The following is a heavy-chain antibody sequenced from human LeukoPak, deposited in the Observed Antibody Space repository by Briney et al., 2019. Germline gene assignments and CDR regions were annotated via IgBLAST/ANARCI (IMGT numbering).Heavy chain of an antibody. V-gene: IGHV1-46*01. D-gene: IGHD1-26*01. CDR3: ARDDTVGATFGCDY. CDR2: INPSGGST. CDR1: GYTFTSYY. J-gene: IGHJ4*02. Sequence: ASVKVSCKASGYTFTSYYMHWVRQAPGQGLEWMGIINPSGGSTSYVQKLQGRVTMTRDMSTSTVYMELSSLRSEDTAVYYCARDDTVGATFGCDYWGQGTLVTVSS.